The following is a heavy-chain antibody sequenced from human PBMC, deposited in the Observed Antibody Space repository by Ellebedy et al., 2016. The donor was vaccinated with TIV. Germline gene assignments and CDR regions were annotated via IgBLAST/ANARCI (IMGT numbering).Heavy chain of an antibody. CDR3: AKDGSGGYFPDD. J-gene: IGHJ4*02. D-gene: IGHD3-22*01. Sequence: PGGSLRLSCAASGFTFSSYAMTWVRQAPGKWLEWVSAISGSGYDTFYVDSVKGRFTISRDNSKNTLYLQMNSLRVEDTAVYYCAKDGSGGYFPDDWGQGTRVTVAS. CDR2: ISGSGYDT. V-gene: IGHV3-23*01. CDR1: GFTFSSYA.